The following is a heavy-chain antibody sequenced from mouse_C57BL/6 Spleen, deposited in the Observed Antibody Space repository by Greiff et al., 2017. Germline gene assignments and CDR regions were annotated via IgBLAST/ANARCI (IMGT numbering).Heavy chain of an antibody. V-gene: IGHV5-9*01. Sequence: EVQVVESGGGLVKPGGSLKLSCAASGFTFSSYTMSWVRQTPEKRLEWVATISGGGGNTYYPDSVKGRFTTSRANAKNTLYLQMSSLRSEDTALYYCARHPYYDYPYYYAMDYWGQGTSVTVSS. J-gene: IGHJ4*01. CDR3: ARHPYYDYPYYYAMDY. CDR2: ISGGGGNT. D-gene: IGHD2-4*01. CDR1: GFTFSSYT.